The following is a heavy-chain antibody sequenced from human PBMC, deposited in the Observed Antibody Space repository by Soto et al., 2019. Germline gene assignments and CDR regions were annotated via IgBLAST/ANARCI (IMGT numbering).Heavy chain of an antibody. CDR3: ARARNFGVAPTKNYYGMDV. CDR2: INHSGST. Sequence: PSETLSLTCAVYGGSFSGYYWSWIRQPPGKGLEWIGEINHSGSTNYNPSLKSRVTISVDTSKNQFSLKLSSVTAADTAVYYCARARNFGVAPTKNYYGMDVWGQGTTVTVS. V-gene: IGHV4-34*01. J-gene: IGHJ6*02. D-gene: IGHD3-3*01. CDR1: GGSFSGYY.